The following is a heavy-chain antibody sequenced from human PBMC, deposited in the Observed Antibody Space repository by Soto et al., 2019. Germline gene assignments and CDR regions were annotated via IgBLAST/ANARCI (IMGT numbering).Heavy chain of an antibody. CDR1: GFTFNNYG. J-gene: IGHJ6*02. D-gene: IGHD6-13*01. Sequence: GGSLRLSCSASGFTFNNYGMHWVRQAPGKGLEWVAVVWNDGNGYYYANSVKGRFTISRDNSKNTLYLQMSSLRVEDTAVYYCARRQISPPTRGAASARGGMDVWGQGTTVTVSS. CDR3: ARRQISPPTRGAASARGGMDV. V-gene: IGHV3-33*01. CDR2: VWNDGNGY.